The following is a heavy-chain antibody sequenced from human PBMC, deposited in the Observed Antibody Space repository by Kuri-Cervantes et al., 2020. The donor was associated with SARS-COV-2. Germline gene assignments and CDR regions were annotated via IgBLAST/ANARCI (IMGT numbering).Heavy chain of an antibody. J-gene: IGHJ6*02. Sequence: SETLSLTCAISGDSVSSNSAAWNWIRQSPSRGLEWLGRTYYRSKWYSDYAVSVKSRITINPDTSKNQFSLQLNSVTPEDTAVYYCARPSGSSGYYYWDYYYGMDVWGQGTTVTVSS. CDR1: GDSVSSNSAA. D-gene: IGHD3-22*01. CDR3: ARPSGSSGYYYWDYYYGMDV. V-gene: IGHV6-1*01. CDR2: TYYRSKWYS.